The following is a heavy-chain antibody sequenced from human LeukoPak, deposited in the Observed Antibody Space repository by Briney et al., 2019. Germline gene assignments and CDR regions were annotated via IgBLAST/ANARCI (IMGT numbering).Heavy chain of an antibody. V-gene: IGHV3-7*01. CDR3: ARSPRGYSFYFDY. CDR1: GDTFGRYW. D-gene: IGHD3-22*01. CDR2: INQHGSEK. J-gene: IGHJ4*02. Sequence: GGSLRLSCAASGDTFGRYWMCWVRQAPGKGLEWVANINQHGSEKYYGDSVKGRFTISRDNAKNSLYLQTNSLRAEDTAVYYCARSPRGYSFYFDYWGQGTLVTVSS.